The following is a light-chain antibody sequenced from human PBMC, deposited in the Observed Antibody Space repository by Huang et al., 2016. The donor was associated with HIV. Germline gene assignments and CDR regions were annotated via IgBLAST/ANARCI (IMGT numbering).Light chain of an antibody. J-gene: IGKJ1*01. CDR3: KQSYSSWWT. Sequence: DIQMTQSPSSLSASVGDTVTITCRASQSIGNKVNWYQQKPGKAPNLLIYKASNLQSGVPSRFSGSGSGTDFTLTIRGLQPEDFAVYYCKQSYSSWWTFGQGTKVEI. V-gene: IGKV1-39*01. CDR1: QSIGNK. CDR2: KAS.